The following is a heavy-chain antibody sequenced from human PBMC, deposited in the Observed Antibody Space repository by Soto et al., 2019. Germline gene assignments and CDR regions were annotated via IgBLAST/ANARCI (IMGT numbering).Heavy chain of an antibody. J-gene: IGHJ5*02. CDR2: ISDDGTNK. CDR1: GFTFSTYA. V-gene: IGHV3-30-3*01. Sequence: QVHLVESGGGWVQPGRSLRLSCAASGFTFSTYAMHWVRQAPGKGLEWVATISDDGTNKYYADSVKGRFTISRDNSKDTLYLQMNSLRAEDTAVYYCPREGHGDWFDPWGQGTLVTVSS. CDR3: PREGHGDWFDP. D-gene: IGHD3-10*01.